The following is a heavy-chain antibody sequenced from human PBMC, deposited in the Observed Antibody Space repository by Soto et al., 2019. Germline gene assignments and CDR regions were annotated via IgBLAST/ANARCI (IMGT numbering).Heavy chain of an antibody. CDR2: ISSTGRST. D-gene: IGHD6-19*01. V-gene: IGHV3-23*01. CDR3: AKGNTSGWYFFDY. J-gene: IGHJ4*02. Sequence: GGSLRLSCEAFGFTFSDCAMSWVRQAPGKGLEWVSGISSTGRSTFYADSVKDRFTISRDNSKNTVYLQMTSLRAEDTAVYYCAKGNTSGWYFFDYWGQGTLVTVSS. CDR1: GFTFSDCA.